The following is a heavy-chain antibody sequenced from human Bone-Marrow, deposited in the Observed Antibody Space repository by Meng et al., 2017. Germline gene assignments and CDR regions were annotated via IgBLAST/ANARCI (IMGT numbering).Heavy chain of an antibody. D-gene: IGHD6-19*01. CDR1: GYSISSGYS. J-gene: IGHJ4*02. V-gene: IGHV4-38-2*02. Sequence: SETLSLTCSVAGYSISSGYSWGWIRQPPGKGLEWITNLYHGGSTFYNPFLKNRVTISLDTSKNQISLKLSSVTAADTAVYYCATIKGAGYSSAGGGVDYWGQGTLVTVSS. CDR3: ATIKGAGYSSAGGGVDY. CDR2: LYHGGST.